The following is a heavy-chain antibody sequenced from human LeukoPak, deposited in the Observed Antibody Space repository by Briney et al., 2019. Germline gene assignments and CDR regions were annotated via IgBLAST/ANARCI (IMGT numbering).Heavy chain of an antibody. CDR3: ARESDVGKDFDC. D-gene: IGHD1-1*01. Sequence: ASVKVSCKASGYTFTYHYIHLVRQAPGQGLEWMGIINPSNGDTNYAQRFQGRVTMARDTSTSTVYMELSSLDSEDTAVYYCARESDVGKDFDCWGQGTLVTVSS. J-gene: IGHJ4*02. V-gene: IGHV1-46*01. CDR2: INPSNGDT. CDR1: GYTFTYHY.